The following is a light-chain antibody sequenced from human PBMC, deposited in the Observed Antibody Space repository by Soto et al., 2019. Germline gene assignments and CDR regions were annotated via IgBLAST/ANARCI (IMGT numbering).Light chain of an antibody. V-gene: IGKV3-15*01. CDR1: QSVSTS. J-gene: IGKJ2*01. Sequence: EVVMTQSPATLSAFPGERVTLSCRTSQSVSTSLAWYQQKPGQAPRLLIYSASTRATGIPTRFSGGGSGTEFTLTISSLESADFAVYCWQQYINGYTFGQGTKLEIK. CDR2: SAS. CDR3: QQYINGYT.